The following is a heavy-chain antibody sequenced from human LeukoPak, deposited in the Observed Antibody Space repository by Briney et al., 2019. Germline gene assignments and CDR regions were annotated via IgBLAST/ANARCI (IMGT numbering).Heavy chain of an antibody. CDR3: HPVTIEDFDY. Sequence: SETLSLTCTVSGGSISSYYWSWIRQPPGKGLEWIGYISYSGSTNYNPSLKSRVTISVDTSKNQFSLKLTSVTAADTAVYYCHPVTIEDFDYWGQGTLVTVSS. V-gene: IGHV4-59*01. J-gene: IGHJ4*02. D-gene: IGHD3-9*01. CDR2: ISYSGST. CDR1: GGSISSYY.